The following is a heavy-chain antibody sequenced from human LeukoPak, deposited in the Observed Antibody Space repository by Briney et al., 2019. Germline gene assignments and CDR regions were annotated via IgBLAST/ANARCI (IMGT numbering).Heavy chain of an antibody. CDR3: ARGHDYFDY. V-gene: IGHV4-30-4*08. Sequence: PSETLSLTCTVSGDSISSGDYWSWIRQPPGKGLEWIGYIYYSGNTYYNPSLQSRVTISVDTSKNQFSLNLSSVTAADTAVFCCARGHDYFDYWGQGTLVTVSS. CDR1: GDSISSGDY. CDR2: IYYSGNT. J-gene: IGHJ4*02.